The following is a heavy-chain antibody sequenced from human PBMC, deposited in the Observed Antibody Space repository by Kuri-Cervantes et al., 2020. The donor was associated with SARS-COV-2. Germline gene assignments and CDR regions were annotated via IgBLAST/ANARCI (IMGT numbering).Heavy chain of an antibody. Sequence: SETLSLTCTVSGGSISSYYWSWIRQPPGEGLEWIGYIYYSGSTNYNPSLKSRVTISVDTSKNQFSLKLSSVTAADTAVYYCARDSSGGGMDVWGQGTTVTVSS. J-gene: IGHJ6*02. CDR3: ARDSSGGGMDV. CDR2: IYYSGST. V-gene: IGHV4-59*01. CDR1: GGSISSYY. D-gene: IGHD6-6*01.